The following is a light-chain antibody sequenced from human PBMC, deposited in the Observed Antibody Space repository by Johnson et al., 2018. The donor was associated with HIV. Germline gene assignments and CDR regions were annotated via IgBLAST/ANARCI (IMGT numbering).Light chain of an antibody. CDR3: GTWDSSLRTCL. Sequence: QSVLTQPPSVSAAPGQKVSISCSGNSCDIGNNYVSWYQQLPGTAPKLLIYENNKRPSGIPDRFSGSKSGTSATLAITGLQTGDEADYYCGTWDSSLRTCLLGTGTKVTVL. CDR2: ENN. J-gene: IGLJ1*01. CDR1: SCDIGNNY. V-gene: IGLV1-51*02.